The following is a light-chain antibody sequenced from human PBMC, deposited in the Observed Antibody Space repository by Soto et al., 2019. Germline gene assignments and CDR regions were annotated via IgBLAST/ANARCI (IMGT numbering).Light chain of an antibody. Sequence: DIQMTQSPSTLSAPVGDRVTITCRASQSITSWLAWYQQKPGRAPKVLIYKASTLASGVPSRFSGSASGTEFTLTISSLQPDDFATYHCQQYHSYPLTFGGGTKVEI. CDR1: QSITSW. CDR2: KAS. V-gene: IGKV1-5*03. CDR3: QQYHSYPLT. J-gene: IGKJ4*01.